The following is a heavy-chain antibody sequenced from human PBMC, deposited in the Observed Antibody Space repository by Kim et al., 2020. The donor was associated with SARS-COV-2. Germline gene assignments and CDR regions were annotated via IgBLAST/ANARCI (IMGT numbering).Heavy chain of an antibody. CDR1: GGSVSSGSYY. J-gene: IGHJ5*02. CDR3: ARGVVRGVIINMPVGFDP. V-gene: IGHV4-61*01. CDR2: IYYSGST. D-gene: IGHD3-10*01. Sequence: SETLSLTCTVSGGSVSSGSYYWSWIRQPPGKGLEWIGYIYYSGSTNYNPSLKSRVTISVDTSKNQFSLKLSSVTAADTAVYYCARGVVRGVIINMPVGFDPWGQGTLVTVSS.